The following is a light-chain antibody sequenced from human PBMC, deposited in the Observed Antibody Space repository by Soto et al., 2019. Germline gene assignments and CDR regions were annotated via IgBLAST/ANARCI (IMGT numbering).Light chain of an antibody. CDR3: QQYTGPPTT. CDR1: QSLDNC. V-gene: IGKV1-5*01. Sequence: DIQMTQSPSTLSASIGDRVTITCRASQSLDNCLAWYQQKPGKAPKLLIYDASNLDSGVPSRFSGGGSGTDFTLTITRLEPEDSAVYFCQQYTGPPTTFGQGTRLEI. CDR2: DAS. J-gene: IGKJ5*01.